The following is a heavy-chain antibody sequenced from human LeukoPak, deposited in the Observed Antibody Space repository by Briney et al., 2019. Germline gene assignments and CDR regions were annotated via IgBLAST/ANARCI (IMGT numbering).Heavy chain of an antibody. V-gene: IGHV3-64D*06. CDR1: GVTFSSHA. D-gene: IGHD6-19*01. Sequence: GGSLRLSCSASGVTFSSHAMHWVRQAPGKGLEYVSGISDNGGSTFYADSVKGRFTISRDNSKNTLYLQMSSPRGEDTAVYYCYISGWTEDIDNWGQGTLVTVSS. CDR2: ISDNGGST. J-gene: IGHJ4*02. CDR3: YISGWTEDIDN.